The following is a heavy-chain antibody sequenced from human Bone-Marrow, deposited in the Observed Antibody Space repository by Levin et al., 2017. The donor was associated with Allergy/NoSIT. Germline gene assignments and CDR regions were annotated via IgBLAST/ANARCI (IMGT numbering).Heavy chain of an antibody. CDR1: GFIFSSYE. Sequence: SCAASGFIFSSYEMNWVRQAPGKGLEWVSYIDRSGSVKDYADFVKGRFTISRDNAGNSLHLQMDSLRAEDTALYYCAREQTTSGFDYWGQGTLVTVSS. CDR3: AREQTTSGFDY. J-gene: IGHJ4*02. V-gene: IGHV3-48*03. CDR2: IDRSGSVK. D-gene: IGHD1-7*01.